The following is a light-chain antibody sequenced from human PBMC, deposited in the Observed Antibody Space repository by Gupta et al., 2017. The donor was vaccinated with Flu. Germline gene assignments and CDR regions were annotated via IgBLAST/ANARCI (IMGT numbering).Light chain of an antibody. Sequence: DIQMTQSPSTLSASVGARVTITCRASQSISNLLAWYQQKPGKAPKLLIYKASTLESGVPSRFSGSGSGTECTLTISSLQPDDFATYYCQQCNSYSVTFGGGTKVEIK. CDR1: QSISNL. CDR3: QQCNSYSVT. V-gene: IGKV1-5*03. CDR2: KAS. J-gene: IGKJ4*01.